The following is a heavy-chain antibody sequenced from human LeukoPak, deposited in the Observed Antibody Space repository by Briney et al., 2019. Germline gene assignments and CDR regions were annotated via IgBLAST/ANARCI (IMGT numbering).Heavy chain of an antibody. Sequence: QPGGSLRLSCAASGFTFSSYAMSWVRQAPGKGLEWVSAISGSGGSTYYADSVKGRFTISRDNAKNSLYLQMNSLRAEDTAVYYCATRYCSGGSCYSPSYYFDYWGQGTLVTVSS. CDR2: ISGSGGST. CDR3: ATRYCSGGSCYSPSYYFDY. D-gene: IGHD2-15*01. CDR1: GFTFSSYA. J-gene: IGHJ4*02. V-gene: IGHV3-23*01.